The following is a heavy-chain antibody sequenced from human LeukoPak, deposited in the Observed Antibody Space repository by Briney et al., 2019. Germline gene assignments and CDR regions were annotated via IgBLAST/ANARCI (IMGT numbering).Heavy chain of an antibody. V-gene: IGHV4-59*01. CDR1: GGSISSYY. D-gene: IGHD3-3*01. Sequence: SETLSLTCTVSGGSISSYYWSWIRQPPGEGLEWIGYIYYSGSTNYNPSLKSRVTISVDTSKNQFSLKLSSVTAADTAVYYCAMADSGAFDIWGQGTMATVSS. CDR3: AMADSGAFDI. J-gene: IGHJ3*02. CDR2: IYYSGST.